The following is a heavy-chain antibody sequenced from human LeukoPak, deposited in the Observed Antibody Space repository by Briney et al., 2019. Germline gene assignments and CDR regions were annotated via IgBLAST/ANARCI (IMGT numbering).Heavy chain of an antibody. J-gene: IGHJ4*02. CDR1: GFTFDDYA. Sequence: GGSLRLSCAASGFTFDDYAMHWVRQAPGKGLEWVSGISWNSGSIGYADSVKGRFTISRDNAKNSLYLQMNSLRAEDMALYYCAKDIGAAGTSYYFDYWGQGTLFTVSS. D-gene: IGHD6-13*01. V-gene: IGHV3-9*03. CDR3: AKDIGAAGTSYYFDY. CDR2: ISWNSGSI.